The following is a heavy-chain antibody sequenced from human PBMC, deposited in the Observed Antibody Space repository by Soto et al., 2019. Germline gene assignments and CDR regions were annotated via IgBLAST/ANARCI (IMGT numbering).Heavy chain of an antibody. CDR2: IKSRTDGGTI. Sequence: PGGSLRLSCAASGFTFREAWMNWVRQAPGKGLEWVGRIKSRTDGGTIEYATPVKGRFIISRDDSKNTLYLQMDSLKTEDTAVYYCWGSAYWGQGTLVTVSS. CDR1: GFTFREAW. D-gene: IGHD3-16*01. CDR3: WGSAY. V-gene: IGHV3-15*07. J-gene: IGHJ4*02.